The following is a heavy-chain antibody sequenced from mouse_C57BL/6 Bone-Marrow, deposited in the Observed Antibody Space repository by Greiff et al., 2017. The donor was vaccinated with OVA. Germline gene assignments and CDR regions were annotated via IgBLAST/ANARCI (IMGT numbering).Heavy chain of an antibody. CDR1: GFSLTSYG. J-gene: IGHJ4*01. CDR2: IWSGGST. Sequence: QVHVKQSGPGLVQPSQSLSITCTVSGFSLTSYGVHWVRQSPGKGLEWLGVIWSGGSTDYNAAFISRLSTSKDNSKSQVFFKMNSLQADDTAIYYCASSDYYGSSYDYAMDYWGQGTSVTVSS. D-gene: IGHD1-1*01. V-gene: IGHV2-2*01. CDR3: ASSDYYGSSYDYAMDY.